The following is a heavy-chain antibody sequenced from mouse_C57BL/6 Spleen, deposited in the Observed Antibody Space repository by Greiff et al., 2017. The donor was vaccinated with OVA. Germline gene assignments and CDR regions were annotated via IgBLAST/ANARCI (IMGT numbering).Heavy chain of an antibody. V-gene: IGHV5-9*01. D-gene: IGHD2-4*01. CDR1: GFTFSSYT. CDR3: ARQGYDYPFAY. J-gene: IGHJ3*01. CDR2: ISGGGGNT. Sequence: EVMLVESGGGLVKPGGSLKLSCAASGFTFSSYTMSWVRQTPEKRLEWVATISGGGGNTYYPDSVKGRFTISRDNAKNTLYLQMSSLRSEDTALYYCARQGYDYPFAYWGQGTLVTVSA.